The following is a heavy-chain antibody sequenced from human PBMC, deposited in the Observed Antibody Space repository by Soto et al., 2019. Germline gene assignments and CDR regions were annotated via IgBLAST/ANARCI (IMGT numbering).Heavy chain of an antibody. CDR1: GYTFTSYG. Sequence: ASVKVSCKASGYTFTSYGISWVRQAPGQGLEWMGWISAYNGNTNYAQKLQGRVTMTTDTSTSTAYMELRSLRSDDTAVYYCARDKQFWRGGYQGVFGYWGQGTLVTVSS. D-gene: IGHD3-3*02. J-gene: IGHJ4*02. V-gene: IGHV1-18*01. CDR3: ARDKQFWRGGYQGVFGY. CDR2: ISAYNGNT.